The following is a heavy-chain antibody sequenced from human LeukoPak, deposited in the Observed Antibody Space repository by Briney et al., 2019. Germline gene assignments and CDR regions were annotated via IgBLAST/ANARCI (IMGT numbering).Heavy chain of an antibody. D-gene: IGHD3-16*02. V-gene: IGHV3-21*01. Sequence: GGSLRLSCAASGFTFSSYSMNWVRQAPGKGLEWVSSISSSSSYIYYADSVKGRFTISRDNAKNSLYLQMNSLRAEDTAVYYCARDALDYDYVWGSYRPLDYWGQGTLVTVSS. J-gene: IGHJ4*02. CDR1: GFTFSSYS. CDR3: ARDALDYDYVWGSYRPLDY. CDR2: ISSSSSYI.